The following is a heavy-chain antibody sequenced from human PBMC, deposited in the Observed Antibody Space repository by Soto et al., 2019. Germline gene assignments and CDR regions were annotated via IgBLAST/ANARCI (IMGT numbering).Heavy chain of an antibody. Sequence: GGSLRLSCAASGFTFDDYSMHWVRGVSGEGLEWVSSISWNSNIIGYADSVKGRFTISRDNAKNSLYLQMNSLRPEDTALYYCAKGGPDGFCSGGRCYFDYWGQGTLVTVSS. D-gene: IGHD2-15*01. CDR2: ISWNSNII. V-gene: IGHV3-9*01. J-gene: IGHJ4*02. CDR1: GFTFDDYS. CDR3: AKGGPDGFCSGGRCYFDY.